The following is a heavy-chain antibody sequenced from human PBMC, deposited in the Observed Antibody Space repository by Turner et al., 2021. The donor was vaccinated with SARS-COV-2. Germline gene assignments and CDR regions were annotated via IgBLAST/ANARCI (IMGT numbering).Heavy chain of an antibody. V-gene: IGHV1-69*01. CDR2: IIPIFGTA. J-gene: IGHJ4*02. CDR3: ARGDAYCSGGSCYRKGFDY. CDR1: GGTFSSNA. D-gene: IGHD2-15*01. Sequence: QVQLVQSGAAVKKPGSSVKVSCKASGGTFSSNAISWVRQAPGQGLEWMGGIIPIFGTANYAQKFQGRVTITADESTSTAYMELSSLRSEDTAVYYCARGDAYCSGGSCYRKGFDYWGQGTLVTVSS.